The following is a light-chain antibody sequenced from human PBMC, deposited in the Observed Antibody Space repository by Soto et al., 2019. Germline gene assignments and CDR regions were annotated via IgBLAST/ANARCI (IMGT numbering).Light chain of an antibody. Sequence: QSALTQPASVSGSPGQSIAISCTGTSSDVGSFNYVSWYQQHPGKVPKLMIYDVSNRPSGVSDRFSGSKSGNTASLTISGLQAEDVADYYCSSYTTSSTYVFGTGTKLTVL. CDR3: SSYTTSSTYV. V-gene: IGLV2-14*01. J-gene: IGLJ1*01. CDR1: SSDVGSFNY. CDR2: DVS.